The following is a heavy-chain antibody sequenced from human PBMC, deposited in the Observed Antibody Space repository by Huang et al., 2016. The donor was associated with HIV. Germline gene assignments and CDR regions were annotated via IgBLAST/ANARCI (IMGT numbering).Heavy chain of an antibody. CDR3: AKDPYSSSWFDHFDY. J-gene: IGHJ4*02. V-gene: IGHV3-23*01. CDR1: GFTFSSYA. Sequence: EVQLLESGGGLVQPGGSLRLSCAASGFTFSSYAMSWVRQVPGKGLEWVSVISVGGGSTYYADSGKGRFTISRDNSKNTLYLQMNSLRAEDAAVYYCAKDPYSSSWFDHFDYWGQGTLVTVSS. CDR2: ISVGGGST. D-gene: IGHD6-13*01.